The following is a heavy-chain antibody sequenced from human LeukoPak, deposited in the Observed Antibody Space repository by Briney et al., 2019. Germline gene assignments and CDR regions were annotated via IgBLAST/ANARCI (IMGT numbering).Heavy chain of an antibody. J-gene: IGHJ4*02. CDR1: GFTFSDYY. D-gene: IGHD2/OR15-2a*01. CDR3: ARDWESYLLEFDY. V-gene: IGHV3-11*04. CDR2: ISSSGSTI. Sequence: RGSLRLSCAASGFTFSDYYMSWIRQAPGKGLEWVSYISSSGSTIYYADSVKGRFTISRDNAKNSLYLQMNSLRAEDTAVYYCARDWESYLLEFDYWGQGTLVTVSS.